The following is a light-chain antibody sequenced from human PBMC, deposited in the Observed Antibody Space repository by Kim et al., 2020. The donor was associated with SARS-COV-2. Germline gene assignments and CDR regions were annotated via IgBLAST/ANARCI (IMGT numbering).Light chain of an antibody. Sequence: LGHTVNITCQGDSLRTSFANWYQQKTGQAPILVLYGKNSRTSGIPDRFSGSRSGNTASLTITGAQAEDESDYYCSSRDTTGSHVIFGPGTRVTVL. J-gene: IGLJ1*01. V-gene: IGLV3-19*01. CDR3: SSRDTTGSHVI. CDR2: GKN. CDR1: SLRTSF.